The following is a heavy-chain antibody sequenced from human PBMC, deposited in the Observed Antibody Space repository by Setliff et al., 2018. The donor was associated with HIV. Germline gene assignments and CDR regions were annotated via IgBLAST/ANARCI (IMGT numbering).Heavy chain of an antibody. Sequence: ASVKVSCKTSGGTFSSYAVSWVRQAPGQGLEWMGGSIPAFGTANYAQKFQGRVTITTDESTSTAYMELSGLRSVTAADTAVYYCARSFGIAVAGYFDYWGQGTLVTVSS. J-gene: IGHJ4*02. CDR2: SIPAFGTA. CDR3: ARSFGIAVAGYFDY. D-gene: IGHD6-19*01. CDR1: GGTFSSYA. V-gene: IGHV1-69*05.